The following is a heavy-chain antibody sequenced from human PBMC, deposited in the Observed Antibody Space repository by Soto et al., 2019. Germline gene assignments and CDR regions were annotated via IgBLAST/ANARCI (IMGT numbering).Heavy chain of an antibody. CDR2: IKQDGSEK. V-gene: IGHV3-7*03. Sequence: EVQLVESGGGLVQPGGSLRLSCAASGFTFSSYWMSWVRQAPGKGLEWVANIKQDGSEKYYVDSVKGRFTISRDNAKNSRYLQVNSLRAEDAAVYYCARAGNGHIVVVTAIPGYAFDIWGQGTMVTVSS. D-gene: IGHD2-21*02. CDR1: GFTFSSYW. CDR3: ARAGNGHIVVVTAIPGYAFDI. J-gene: IGHJ3*02.